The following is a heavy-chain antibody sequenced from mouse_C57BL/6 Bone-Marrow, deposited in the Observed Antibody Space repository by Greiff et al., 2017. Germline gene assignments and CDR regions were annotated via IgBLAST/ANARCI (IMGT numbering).Heavy chain of an antibody. CDR1: GYTFTSYW. CDR3: ARRGGNYCYWYFDV. J-gene: IGHJ1*03. CDR2: IYPGSGST. Sequence: QVQLQQPGAELVKPGASVKMSCKASGYTFTSYWITWVKQRPGQGLEWIGDIYPGSGSTNYNEKFKSKATLTVDTSSSTAYMQLSSLTSEDSAVXYCARRGGNYCYWYFDVWGTGTTVTVSS. D-gene: IGHD2-1*01. V-gene: IGHV1-55*01.